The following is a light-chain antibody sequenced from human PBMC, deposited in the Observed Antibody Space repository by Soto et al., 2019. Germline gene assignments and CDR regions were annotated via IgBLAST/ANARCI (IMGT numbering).Light chain of an antibody. Sequence: EIVMTQSPATLSVSPGERATLSCRASQSVRSNLAWYQQKPGQAPRLLIYGASTRATGIPARFSGSGSGTEFTLTISSLQSEDFAVYYCQQYNNWPSLTFGQGTKVDI. V-gene: IGKV3-15*01. CDR3: QQYNNWPSLT. CDR1: QSVRSN. J-gene: IGKJ1*01. CDR2: GAS.